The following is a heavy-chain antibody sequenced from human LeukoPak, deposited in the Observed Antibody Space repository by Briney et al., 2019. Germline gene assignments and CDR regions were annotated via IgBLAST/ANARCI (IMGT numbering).Heavy chain of an antibody. CDR3: AKDSYDSSGYYLPDFDY. V-gene: IGHV3-43*02. J-gene: IGHJ4*02. Sequence: PGGSLRLSCAASGFTFDVYAMHWVRHAPGKGLEWVSLISGDGGSTYYADFVRGRFTTSKDNSKNSLYLQMNSLRTEDTALYYCAKDSYDSSGYYLPDFDYWGQGTLVTVSS. CDR2: ISGDGGST. D-gene: IGHD3-22*01. CDR1: GFTFDVYA.